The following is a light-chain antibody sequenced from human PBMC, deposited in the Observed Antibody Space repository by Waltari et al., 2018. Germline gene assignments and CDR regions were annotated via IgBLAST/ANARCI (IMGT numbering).Light chain of an antibody. J-gene: IGKJ2*01. Sequence: DIQMTQSPSSLSASVGDRITIRCRANQTINKFLNWYQQKESKAPKLLIFSASSLQSGVPLSFSGSGSGTDFTLTISSLQPEDFATYYCQQTYSIPYTFGQGTNLEI. CDR1: QTINKF. V-gene: IGKV1-39*01. CDR3: QQTYSIPYT. CDR2: SAS.